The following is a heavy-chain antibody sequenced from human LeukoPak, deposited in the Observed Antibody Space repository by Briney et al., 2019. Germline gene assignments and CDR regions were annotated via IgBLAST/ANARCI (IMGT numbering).Heavy chain of an antibody. D-gene: IGHD3-16*02. CDR1: GFTFSSYA. CDR2: ISGSGSST. J-gene: IGHJ4*02. Sequence: PGGSLRLSCAASGFTFSSYAMSWVRQAPGKGLEWVSVISGSGSSTYYADSVKGRFTISRDNAKNSLYLQMNSLRAEDTALYYCAKAGPFYDYVWGSYRSNYFDYWGQGTLVTVSS. V-gene: IGHV3-23*01. CDR3: AKAGPFYDYVWGSYRSNYFDY.